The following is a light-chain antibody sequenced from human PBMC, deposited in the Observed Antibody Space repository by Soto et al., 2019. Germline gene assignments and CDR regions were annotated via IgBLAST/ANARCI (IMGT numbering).Light chain of an antibody. V-gene: IGLV2-14*01. CDR3: SSYTSSSTYVV. Sequence: QLVLTQPASVSGSPGQSITISCTGTSSDVGGYNYVSWYQQHPCKAPKLMIYDVSNRPSGVSNRFSGSKSGNTASLTISGLQAEDEADYYCSSYTSSSTYVVFGGGTKLTVL. J-gene: IGLJ2*01. CDR2: DVS. CDR1: SSDVGGYNY.